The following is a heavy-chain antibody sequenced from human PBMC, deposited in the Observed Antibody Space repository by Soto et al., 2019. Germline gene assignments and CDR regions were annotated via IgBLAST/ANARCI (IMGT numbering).Heavy chain of an antibody. CDR1: GCYISRID. Sequence: SETLSLTCTFSGCYISRIDWSWIRQPPGKGLEWIGYIYYSGSTNYNPSLKSRVTISVDTSKNQFSLKLSSVTAADTAVYYCARHHDSWGQGTMVTVSS. V-gene: IGHV4-59*08. CDR2: IYYSGST. CDR3: ARHHDS. J-gene: IGHJ4*02.